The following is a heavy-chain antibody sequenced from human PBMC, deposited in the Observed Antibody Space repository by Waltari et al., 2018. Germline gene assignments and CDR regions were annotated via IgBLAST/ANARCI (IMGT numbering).Heavy chain of an antibody. CDR3: ARDPDGSAGWFDP. V-gene: IGHV1-2*02. Sequence: QVQLVQSGAAVKKPGASVTVSCTASGYTFTGYYLHSVRPAPGQGLEWMGWINPNSGGTNYAQKFQGRVTMTRDTSISTAYMELSRLRSDDTAVYYCARDPDGSAGWFDPWGQGTLVTVSS. D-gene: IGHD1-26*01. CDR1: GYTFTGYY. CDR2: INPNSGGT. J-gene: IGHJ5*02.